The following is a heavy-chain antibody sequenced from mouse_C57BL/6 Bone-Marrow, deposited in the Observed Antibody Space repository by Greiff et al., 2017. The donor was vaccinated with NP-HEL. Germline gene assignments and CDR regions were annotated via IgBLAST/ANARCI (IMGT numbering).Heavy chain of an antibody. V-gene: IGHV14-4*01. CDR3: TRGDFDY. CDR2: IDPENGDT. CDR1: GFNIKDDY. J-gene: IGHJ2*01. Sequence: VQLQQSGAELVRPGASVKLSCTASGFNIKDDYMNWVKQRPEQGLEWIGWIDPENGDTEYTSKFQGKATITADTSSNTAYMQLSSLTSDDNAVYYCTRGDFDYWGQGTTLTVSS.